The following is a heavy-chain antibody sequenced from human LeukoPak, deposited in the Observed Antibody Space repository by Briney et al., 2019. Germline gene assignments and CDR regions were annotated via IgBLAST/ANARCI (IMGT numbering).Heavy chain of an antibody. D-gene: IGHD3-9*01. Sequence: GGSLRLSCAASGFTFSDYYMSWIRQAPGKGLEWVSYISSSGSTIYYADSVKGRFTITRDNAKNSLYLQMNSLRAEDTAVYYCARALGDYDILMRNWGQGTLVTVSS. V-gene: IGHV3-11*01. CDR3: ARALGDYDILMRN. CDR2: ISSSGSTI. J-gene: IGHJ4*02. CDR1: GFTFSDYY.